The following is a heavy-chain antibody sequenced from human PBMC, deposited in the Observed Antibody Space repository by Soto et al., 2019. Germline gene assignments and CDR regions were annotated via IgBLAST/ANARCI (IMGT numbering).Heavy chain of an antibody. CDR3: ARVNYGDYYYGMDV. Sequence: LSLTCTVSGGSINYSYWTWIRQPPGKGLEWIGYISYTGSANYNASLKSRLAISVDTSKNQFSLKLSSVTAADTALYYCARVNYGDYYYGMDVWGQGTTVTVSS. D-gene: IGHD4-17*01. CDR2: ISYTGSA. CDR1: GGSINYSY. V-gene: IGHV4-59*01. J-gene: IGHJ6*02.